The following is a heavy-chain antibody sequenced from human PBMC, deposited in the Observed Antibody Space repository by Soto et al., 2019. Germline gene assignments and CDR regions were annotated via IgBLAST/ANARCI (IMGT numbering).Heavy chain of an antibody. CDR2: ISSSSSYT. Sequence: GGSLRLSCAASGFTFSDYYMSWIRQAPGKGLEWFSYISSSSSYTNYADSVKGRFTISRDNAKNSLYLQMNSLRAEDTAVYYCARVPIVGATTGYFDYWGQGTLGTVFS. CDR3: ARVPIVGATTGYFDY. V-gene: IGHV3-11*06. J-gene: IGHJ4*02. CDR1: GFTFSDYY. D-gene: IGHD1-26*01.